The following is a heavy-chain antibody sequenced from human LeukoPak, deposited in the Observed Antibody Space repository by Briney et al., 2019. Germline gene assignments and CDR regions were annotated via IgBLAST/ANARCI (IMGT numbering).Heavy chain of an antibody. J-gene: IGHJ1*01. V-gene: IGHV4-39*01. CDR1: GGSISSSSYY. CDR3: ASSWEAIVGPEYFQH. CDR2: IYYSGST. D-gene: IGHD3-22*01. Sequence: MASETLSLTCTVSGGSISSSSYYWGWIRQPPGKGLEWIGSIYYSGSTYYNPSLKSRVTISVDTSKNQFSLKLSSVTAADTAVYYCASSWEAIVGPEYFQHWGQGTLVTVSS.